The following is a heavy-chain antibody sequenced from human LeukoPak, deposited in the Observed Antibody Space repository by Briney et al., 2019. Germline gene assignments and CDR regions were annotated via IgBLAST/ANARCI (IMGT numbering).Heavy chain of an antibody. CDR3: AREAYDSGSFRTDYYYMDV. CDR2: INPNSGGT. Sequence: ASVKVSCKASGYTFTAYYIHWVRQAPGQGLEWMGWINPNSGGTNYAQKFQGRVTMTRDTSISTAYVELSRLRSDDTAVYYCAREAYDSGSFRTDYYYMDVWVKGTTVTISS. CDR1: GYTFTAYY. J-gene: IGHJ6*03. D-gene: IGHD3-10*01. V-gene: IGHV1-2*02.